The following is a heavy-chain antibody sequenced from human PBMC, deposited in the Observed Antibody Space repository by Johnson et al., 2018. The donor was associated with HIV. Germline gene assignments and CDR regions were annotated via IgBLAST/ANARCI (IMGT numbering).Heavy chain of an antibody. V-gene: IGHV3-72*01. Sequence: EVQLVESGGGLVQPGGSLRLSCVVSGYNFSDYYMDWVRQAPGKGLEWVGRTTDKLNSYTTKYAASVKGRFTISRDDSKKSLYLQINSLRTEDTAVYYCARENYRRRDAFDVWGQGTVVIVSS. CDR2: TTDKLNSYTT. CDR1: GYNFSDYY. J-gene: IGHJ3*01. CDR3: ARENYRRRDAFDV. D-gene: IGHD1-7*01.